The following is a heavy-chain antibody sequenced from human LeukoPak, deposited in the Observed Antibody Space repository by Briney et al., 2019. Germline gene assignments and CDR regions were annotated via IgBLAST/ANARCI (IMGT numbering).Heavy chain of an antibody. Sequence: GGSLRLSCAASGFTFSSYAMSWVRQVPGKGLEWVSFISSSGSSTNYADSVKGRFTISRDNSKNTLYLQMNTLRAEDTAVYYCANDLFLANGGFWGQGTLVTVSS. CDR1: GFTFSSYA. CDR3: ANDLFLANGGF. CDR2: ISSSGSST. D-gene: IGHD3-3*01. V-gene: IGHV3-23*01. J-gene: IGHJ4*02.